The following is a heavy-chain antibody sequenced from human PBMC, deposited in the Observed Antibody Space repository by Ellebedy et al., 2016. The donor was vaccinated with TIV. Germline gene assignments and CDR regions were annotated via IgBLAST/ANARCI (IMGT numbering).Heavy chain of an antibody. Sequence: MPGGSLRLSCSVSGGSISSYYWTWIRQPPGKGLEWIGHIDYSGSTNYNPSLKSRVTISVDTSKNQFPLRLSSVTAADTAVYYWARSCTNALCYNYWGQGTLVTVSS. J-gene: IGHJ4*02. D-gene: IGHD2-8*01. CDR2: IDYSGST. CDR1: GGSISSYY. V-gene: IGHV4-59*01. CDR3: ARSCTNALCYNY.